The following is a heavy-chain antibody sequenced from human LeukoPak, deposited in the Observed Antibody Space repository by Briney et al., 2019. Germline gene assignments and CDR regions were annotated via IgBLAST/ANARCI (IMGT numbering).Heavy chain of an antibody. V-gene: IGHV3-13*01. CDR1: GFTCSSFD. Sequence: PGGSLRRSGAASGFTCSSFDMHWVRQGTGKGLEWGSAICTVGDTYYAASLKGRFIISRENAKNSLYLQMNSLRDGDTAVYYCARDRRMVRGVIDYWGQGTLVTVSS. D-gene: IGHD3-10*01. CDR2: ICTVGDT. J-gene: IGHJ4*02. CDR3: ARDRRMVRGVIDY.